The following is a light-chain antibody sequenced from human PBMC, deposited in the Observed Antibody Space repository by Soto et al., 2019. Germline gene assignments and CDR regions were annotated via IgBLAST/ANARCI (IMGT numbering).Light chain of an antibody. J-gene: IGLJ2*01. CDR3: XPYAGSNNFVV. Sequence: QSVLTQPXSASGSPGQXXTIXCTGTSSDVGGYNYVSWYQQHPGKAPKLMIYEVSKRPSGVPDRFSGSKSGXXASXXVSGXXXXDEADYYXXPYAGSNNFVVFGGGXXLXVL. CDR1: SSDVGGYNY. CDR2: EVS. V-gene: IGLV2-8*01.